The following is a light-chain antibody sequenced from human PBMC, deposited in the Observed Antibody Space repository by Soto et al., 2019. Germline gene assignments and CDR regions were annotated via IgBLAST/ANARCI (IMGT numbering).Light chain of an antibody. CDR3: QQTNTFPWT. CDR2: TAS. CDR1: QAISTW. V-gene: IGKV1-12*01. Sequence: DIQMTQSPSSVSASVGDRVTITCRASQAISTWLAWYQQKPGKAPRLLIYTASSLQSGVPSRFSGSGSGTDFTHTISSLQPEDFATYFCQQTNTFPWTFGQGTKVEIK. J-gene: IGKJ1*01.